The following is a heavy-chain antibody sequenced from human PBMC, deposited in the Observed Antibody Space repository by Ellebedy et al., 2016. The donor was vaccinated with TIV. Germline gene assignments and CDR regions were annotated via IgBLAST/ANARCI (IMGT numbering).Heavy chain of an antibody. CDR2: ISADGVST. D-gene: IGHD3-22*01. J-gene: IGHJ4*02. CDR3: AKGPSSGFNYDRVGFEY. Sequence: GGSLRLSCAASGFTFSSFAMHWVRQAPGKGLEWLSVISADGVSTYHAGSVKGRFTITRDNSKNTLYLQMSRLSAEDTAVYYCAKGPSSGFNYDRVGFEYWGQGTLVTVSS. CDR1: GFTFSSFA. V-gene: IGHV3-23*01.